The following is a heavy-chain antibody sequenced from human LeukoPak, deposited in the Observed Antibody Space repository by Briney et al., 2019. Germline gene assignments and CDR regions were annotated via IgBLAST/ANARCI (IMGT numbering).Heavy chain of an antibody. CDR2: MNPNSGNT. V-gene: IGHV1-8*01. J-gene: IGHJ4*02. CDR3: ARRNMVRGVIIPDY. CDR1: GYTFTSYD. Sequence: ASVKVSCKASGYTFTSYDINWVRQATGQGLEWMGWMNPNSGNTGYAQKFQGRVTMTRNTSISTAYMELSSLRSEDTAVYYCARRNMVRGVIIPDYWGQGTLVTVSS. D-gene: IGHD3-10*01.